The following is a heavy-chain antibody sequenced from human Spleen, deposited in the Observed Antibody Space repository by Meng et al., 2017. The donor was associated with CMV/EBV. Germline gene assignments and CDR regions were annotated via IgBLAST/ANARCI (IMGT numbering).Heavy chain of an antibody. CDR1: GFIFSNYW. CDR2: INTDGSFT. V-gene: IGHV3-74*03. J-gene: IGHJ4*02. D-gene: IGHD7-27*01. Sequence: EVALVESGGGLVPPGGSLRLSCADSGFIFSNYWMHWVRQVPGEGLVWVSRINTDGSFTSYADPVKGRFTISRDNAKNTLYLQMNSLRVDDSAVYYCGRDLTGERDQWGQGTLVTVSS. CDR3: GRDLTGERDQ.